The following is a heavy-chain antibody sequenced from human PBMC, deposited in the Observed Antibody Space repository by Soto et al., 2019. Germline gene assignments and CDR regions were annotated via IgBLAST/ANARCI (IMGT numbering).Heavy chain of an antibody. V-gene: IGHV4-59*11. D-gene: IGHD3-3*01. CDR3: ARGFGLAAQGLDV. CDR1: GGSINGHY. Sequence: QVQLQESGPGLVKPSETLSLTCAVSGGSINGHYWSWLRQPPGEGLEWIGYMYYSGNFNYNPSLKSLITMSLDTTKNQFSLKLTSLAAAETAVYYCARGFGLAAQGLDVWGQGTTVTVSS. CDR2: MYYSGNF. J-gene: IGHJ6*02.